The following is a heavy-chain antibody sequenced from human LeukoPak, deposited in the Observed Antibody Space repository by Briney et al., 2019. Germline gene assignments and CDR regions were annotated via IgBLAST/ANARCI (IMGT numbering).Heavy chain of an antibody. CDR3: AKLHGYTGPDY. Sequence: GGSLRLSCAASGFTFDDYTMHWVRQAPGKGLEWVSLISWYGGSTYYADSVQGRFTISRDNSKNSLYLQMNSLKTEDTALYYCAKLHGYTGPDYWGQGTLVTASS. CDR1: GFTFDDYT. V-gene: IGHV3-43*01. D-gene: IGHD5-12*01. J-gene: IGHJ4*02. CDR2: ISWYGGST.